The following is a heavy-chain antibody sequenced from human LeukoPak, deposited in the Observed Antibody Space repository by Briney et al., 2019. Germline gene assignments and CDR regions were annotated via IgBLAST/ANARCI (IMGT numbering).Heavy chain of an antibody. CDR1: GFTFSSYE. D-gene: IGHD3-22*01. CDR3: VRDLSSGWAY. CDR2: ISSSGSTI. Sequence: GGSLRLSCAASGFTFSSYEMNWVRQAPGKGLEWVSYISSSGSTIYYADSVKGRFTISRDNAKNSLYLQMNSLTVDDTARYYCVRDLSSGWAYWGQGTVVTVSS. J-gene: IGHJ4*01. V-gene: IGHV3-48*03.